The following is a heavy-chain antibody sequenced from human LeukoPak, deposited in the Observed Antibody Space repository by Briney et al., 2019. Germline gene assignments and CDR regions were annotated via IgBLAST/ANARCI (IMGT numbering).Heavy chain of an antibody. V-gene: IGHV3-48*03. J-gene: IGHJ4*02. Sequence: GGPLRLSCAASGFTLSTYEMNWVPQAPGKGREWVPYISGSDTDLLYADSMNGRVIIPRDKAKRSLYLQMNSLRAEDTALYYCARGFLDSGVYWGQGTLVTVSS. CDR1: GFTLSTYE. CDR3: ARGFLDSGVY. D-gene: IGHD3/OR15-3a*01. CDR2: ISGSDTDL.